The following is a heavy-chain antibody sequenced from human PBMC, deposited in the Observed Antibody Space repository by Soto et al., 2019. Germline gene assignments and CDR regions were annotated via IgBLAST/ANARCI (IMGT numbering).Heavy chain of an antibody. CDR1: GGSISSGGYY. CDR2: IYYSGST. D-gene: IGHD3-10*01. Sequence: QVQLQESGPGLVKPSQTLSLTCTVSGGSISSGGYYWSWIRQHPGKGLEWIGYIYYSGSTYYNPSLNSRVTISVDTSKNQFSLKLSSVTAADTAVYYCAREGITMVRGVITPWYFDLWGRGTLVTVSS. V-gene: IGHV4-31*03. J-gene: IGHJ2*01. CDR3: AREGITMVRGVITPWYFDL.